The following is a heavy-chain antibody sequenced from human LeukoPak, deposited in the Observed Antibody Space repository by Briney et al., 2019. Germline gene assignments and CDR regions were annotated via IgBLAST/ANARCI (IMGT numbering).Heavy chain of an antibody. D-gene: IGHD2-2*01. CDR2: INSDGSST. J-gene: IGHJ5*02. CDR1: GFTFSSYW. CDR3: ARVSGYCSSTSCYVQGWFDP. Sequence: GGSLRLSCAASGFTFSSYWMRWVRQAPGKGLVWVSRINSDGSSTSYADSVKGRFTISRDNAKNTLYLQMNSLRAEDTAVYYCARVSGYCSSTSCYVQGWFDPWGQGTLVTVSS. V-gene: IGHV3-74*01.